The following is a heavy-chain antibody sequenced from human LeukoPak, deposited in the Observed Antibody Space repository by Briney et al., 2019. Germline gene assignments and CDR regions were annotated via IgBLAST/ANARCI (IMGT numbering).Heavy chain of an antibody. CDR3: ARGKRPGGYFFDY. CDR1: GFTFSRSS. V-gene: IGHV3-21*01. Sequence: GGSLRLSCAASGFTFSRSSMSWVRQAPGKGLEWVSSISTTSYIYYADSVKGRFTISRDNAQNSLYLQMNSLRAEDTAVYYCARGKRPGGYFFDYLGQGALITVSS. D-gene: IGHD3-10*01. CDR2: ISTTSYI. J-gene: IGHJ4*02.